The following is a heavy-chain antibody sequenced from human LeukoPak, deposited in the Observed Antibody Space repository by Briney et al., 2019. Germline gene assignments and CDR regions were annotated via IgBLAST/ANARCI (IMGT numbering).Heavy chain of an antibody. CDR1: GFTFSSYW. CDR3: ARDWKWNLEYSSSSVLL. Sequence: GGSLRLSCAASGFTFSSYWMSWVRLAPGKGLEWVANIKQDGSEKYYVDSVKGRFTISRDNAKDSLYLQMNSLRAEDTAVYYCARDWKWNLEYSSSSVLLWGQGTLVTVSS. CDR2: IKQDGSEK. J-gene: IGHJ4*02. D-gene: IGHD6-6*01. V-gene: IGHV3-7*01.